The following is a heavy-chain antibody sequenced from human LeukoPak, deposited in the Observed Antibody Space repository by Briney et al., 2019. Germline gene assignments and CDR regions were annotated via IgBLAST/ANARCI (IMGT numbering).Heavy chain of an antibody. CDR3: ARGIAAAGVNWFDH. D-gene: IGHD6-13*01. CDR2: INHSGST. Sequence: PSETLSLTCAVYGGSFSGYYWSWIRQPPGKGLEWIGEINHSGSTNYNPSLKSRVTISVDTSKNQLSLKLSSVTAADTAVYYCARGIAAAGVNWFDHWGQGTLVTVSS. V-gene: IGHV4-34*01. CDR1: GGSFSGYY. J-gene: IGHJ5*02.